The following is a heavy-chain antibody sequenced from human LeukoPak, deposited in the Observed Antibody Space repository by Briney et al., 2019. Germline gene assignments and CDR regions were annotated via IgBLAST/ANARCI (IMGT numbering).Heavy chain of an antibody. V-gene: IGHV3-23*01. CDR1: GFTFSSYA. D-gene: IGHD3-3*01. CDR2: ISGSGGST. Sequence: GGSLRLSCAASGFTFSSYAMSWVRQAPGKGLEWVSAISGSGGSTYYADSVKGRFTISRDNAKNSLYLQMNSLRAEDTALYYCARLYYDFWSGYYTARWDYYYYYMDVWGKGTTVTVSS. CDR3: ARLYYDFWSGYYTARWDYYYYYMDV. J-gene: IGHJ6*03.